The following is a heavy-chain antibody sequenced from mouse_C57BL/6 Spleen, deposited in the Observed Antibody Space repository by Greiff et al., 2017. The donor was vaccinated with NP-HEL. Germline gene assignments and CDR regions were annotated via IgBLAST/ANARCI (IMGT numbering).Heavy chain of an antibody. Sequence: EVQVVESGGGLVKPGGSLKLSCAASGFTFSSYTMSWVRQTPEKRLEWVATISGGGGNPYYPDSVKGRFTISRDNAKNTLYLQMSSLRSEDTALYYCARHPFITTVVAPMDYWGQGTSVTVSS. CDR1: GFTFSSYT. V-gene: IGHV5-9*01. CDR3: ARHPFITTVVAPMDY. CDR2: ISGGGGNP. D-gene: IGHD1-1*01. J-gene: IGHJ4*01.